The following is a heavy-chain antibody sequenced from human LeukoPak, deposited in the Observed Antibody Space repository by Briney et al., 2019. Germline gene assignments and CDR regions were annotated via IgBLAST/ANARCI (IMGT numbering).Heavy chain of an antibody. V-gene: IGHV4-39*07. CDR1: GGSISSSSYY. D-gene: IGHD1-26*01. CDR2: INHSGST. CDR3: ARGEWELKPPNWFDP. Sequence: SETLSLTCTVSGGSISSSSYYWTWIRQPPGKGLEWIGEINHSGSTNYNPSLKSRVTISVDTSKDQFSLKLSSVTAADTAAYYCARGEWELKPPNWFDPWGQGIMVTVSS. J-gene: IGHJ5*02.